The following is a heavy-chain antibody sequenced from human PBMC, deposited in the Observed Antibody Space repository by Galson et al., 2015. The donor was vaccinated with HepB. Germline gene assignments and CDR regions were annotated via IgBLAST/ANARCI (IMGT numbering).Heavy chain of an antibody. Sequence: SLRLSCAASGFSVNDNNMCWVRQAPGKGLEWVSSISYSGGRTHYADSVKGRVTISRDNSKKTLYLQMNSLRAEDTALYYCAKMGYSNFENNYFDPWGQGTLVTVSS. V-gene: IGHV3-23*01. J-gene: IGHJ5*02. CDR3: AKMGYSNFENNYFDP. D-gene: IGHD4-11*01. CDR1: GFSVNDNN. CDR2: ISYSGGRT.